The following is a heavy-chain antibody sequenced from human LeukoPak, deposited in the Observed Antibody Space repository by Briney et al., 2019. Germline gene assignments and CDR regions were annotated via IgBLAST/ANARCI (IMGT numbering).Heavy chain of an antibody. CDR2: INPSAGGT. J-gene: IGHJ4*02. CDR1: GYTFTSYY. Sequence: ASVKVSCKASGYTFTSYYIHWVRQAPGQGLQWMGIINPSAGGTVYAQKFQGRVTMTRDTSTSTVYMELSSRRSDDTAVYYCARDRRSSGWFLSHFDYWGQGALVTVSS. D-gene: IGHD6-19*01. CDR3: ARDRRSSGWFLSHFDY. V-gene: IGHV1-46*01.